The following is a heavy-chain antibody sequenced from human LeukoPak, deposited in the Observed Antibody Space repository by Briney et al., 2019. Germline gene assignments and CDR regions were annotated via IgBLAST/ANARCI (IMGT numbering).Heavy chain of an antibody. J-gene: IGHJ4*02. D-gene: IGHD3-10*01. V-gene: IGHV1-2*02. CDR3: ARANRITMVRGVNKFDY. Sequence: ASVKVSCKASGYTFTGYCMHWVRQAPGQGLEWMGWINPNSGGTNYAQKFQGRVTMTRDTSISTAYMELSRLRSDDTAVYYCARANRITMVRGVNKFDYWGQGTLVTVSS. CDR2: INPNSGGT. CDR1: GYTFTGYC.